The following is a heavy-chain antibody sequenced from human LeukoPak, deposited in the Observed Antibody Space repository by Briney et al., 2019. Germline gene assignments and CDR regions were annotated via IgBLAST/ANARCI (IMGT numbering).Heavy chain of an antibody. CDR3: AKDLGRGPGYGMDV. J-gene: IGHJ6*02. Sequence: GGSLRLSCAASGFTFSSYAMSWVRQAPGKGLEWVSAISGSGGSTYYADSVKGRFTISRDKSKNTLYLQMNSLRAEDTALYYCAKDLGRGPGYGMDVWGQGTTVIVSS. CDR1: GFTFSSYA. D-gene: IGHD3-10*01. CDR2: ISGSGGST. V-gene: IGHV3-23*01.